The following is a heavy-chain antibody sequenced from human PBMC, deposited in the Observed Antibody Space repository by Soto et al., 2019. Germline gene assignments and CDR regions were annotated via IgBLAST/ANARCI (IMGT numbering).Heavy chain of an antibody. CDR1: GGSFSGYY. Sequence: QVQLQQWGAGLLKPSETLSLTCAVYGGSFSGYYWTWIRQPPGTGLEWIGEINHSGSTNYNPSLTSRVTISVDTSKNQFSLKLTSVTAAVTAVYYCARDKITGLFDYWGQGPLVTVSS. J-gene: IGHJ4*02. CDR3: ARDKITGLFDY. D-gene: IGHD2-8*02. V-gene: IGHV4-34*01. CDR2: INHSGST.